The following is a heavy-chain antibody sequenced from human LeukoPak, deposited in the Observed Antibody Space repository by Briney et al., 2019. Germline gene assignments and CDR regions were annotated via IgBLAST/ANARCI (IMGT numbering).Heavy chain of an antibody. D-gene: IGHD5-12*01. J-gene: IGHJ5*02. V-gene: IGHV1-2*02. CDR3: ARGGLIVATIFSWFDP. CDR1: GYTFTGYY. CDR2: INPNSGGT. Sequence: GASVKVSCKASGYTFTGYYMHWVRQAPGQGLEWIGWINPNSGGTNYAQKVQGRVTMTRDTSISTAYMELSRLRSDDTAVYYCARGGLIVATIFSWFDPWGQGTLVTVSS.